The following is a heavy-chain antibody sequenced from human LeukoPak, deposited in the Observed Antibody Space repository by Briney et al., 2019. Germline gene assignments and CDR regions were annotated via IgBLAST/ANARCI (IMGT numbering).Heavy chain of an antibody. CDR2: ISSSTSYI. J-gene: IGHJ4*02. V-gene: IGHV3-21*01. CDR3: AREGYDILTGRN. CDR1: GVTFSSYS. D-gene: IGHD3-9*01. Sequence: GGSLRLSCAASGVTFSSYSMNWVRQAPGEGLEWVSSISSSTSYIYYADSVKGRFTISRDNAKNSLYLQMNNLRAEDTAVDYCAREGYDILTGRNWGQGTLVTVSS.